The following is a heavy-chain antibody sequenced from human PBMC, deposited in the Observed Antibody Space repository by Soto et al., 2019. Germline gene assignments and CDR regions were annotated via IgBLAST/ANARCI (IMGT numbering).Heavy chain of an antibody. CDR1: GYTLTELS. CDR3: ATTMITFGGVYVNWFDP. CDR2: FDPEDGET. J-gene: IGHJ5*02. Sequence: ASVKVSCKVSGYTLTELSMHWVRQAPGKGLEWMGGFDPEDGETIYAQKFQGRVTMTEDTSTDTAYMELSSLRSEDTAVYYCATTMITFGGVYVNWFDPWGQGTLVTVSS. D-gene: IGHD3-16*01. V-gene: IGHV1-24*01.